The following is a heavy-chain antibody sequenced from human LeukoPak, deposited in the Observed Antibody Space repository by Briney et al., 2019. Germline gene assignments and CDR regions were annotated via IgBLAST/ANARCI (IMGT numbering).Heavy chain of an antibody. V-gene: IGHV1-69*13. CDR2: IISMFANA. Sequence: SVKVSCKASGGTFSTYAISWVRQAPGQGLEWMGGIISMFANATYAQKFQGRVTITADDFTTTAYMELSSLRSEDTAVYYCARSAGGVPYCGGNCYSPPSHYYYMDVWGRGTTVTVSS. CDR3: ARSAGGVPYCGGNCYSPPSHYYYMDV. D-gene: IGHD2-21*01. CDR1: GGTFSTYA. J-gene: IGHJ6*03.